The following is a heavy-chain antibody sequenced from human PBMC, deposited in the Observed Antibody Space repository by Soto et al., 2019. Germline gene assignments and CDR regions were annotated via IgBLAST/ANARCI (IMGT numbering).Heavy chain of an antibody. CDR1: GYTFNTYG. CDR3: ARDDYGDHVY. Sequence: QVQLVQSGAEVKKPGASVKVSCKASGYTFNTYGISWVRQAPGQGLEWMGWISAYNGNTDYAQKFQGRVTMTTDTHTNTADMEMRSLRSDDKDDYYCARDDYGDHVYWGQGTLVTVSP. V-gene: IGHV1-18*01. CDR2: ISAYNGNT. D-gene: IGHD4-17*01. J-gene: IGHJ4*02.